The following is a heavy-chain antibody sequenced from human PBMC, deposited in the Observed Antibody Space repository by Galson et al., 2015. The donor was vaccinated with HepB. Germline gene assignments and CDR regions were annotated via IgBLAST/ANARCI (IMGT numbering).Heavy chain of an antibody. V-gene: IGHV3-30*01. D-gene: IGHD1-26*01. CDR3: AASPSLVRATYRFYAMDV. Sequence: SLRLSCAGSGFGFSIYGLHWVRQAPGKGLEWVAVMSYDGNSEHYAESVRGRFTISRDNSKNTVYLQMNSLGLEDTAVYYCAASPSLVRATYRFYAMDVWGQGTTVTVSS. CDR2: MSYDGNSE. J-gene: IGHJ6*02. CDR1: GFGFSIYG.